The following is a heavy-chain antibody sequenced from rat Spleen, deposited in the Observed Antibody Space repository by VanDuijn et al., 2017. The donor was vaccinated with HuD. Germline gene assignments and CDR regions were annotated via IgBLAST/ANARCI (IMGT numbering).Heavy chain of an antibody. CDR3: ARRHYGYTDYFDY. Sequence: EVQLVESGGGLVLPGRSLKLSCVASGFTFNNYWMSWIRQAPGKGLEWIGEFNKDSSTINYTPSLKDKFTISRDNAQNTLYLQMSKLGSEDTAIYYCARRHYGYTDYFDYWGQGVMVTVSS. V-gene: IGHV4-2*01. CDR1: GFTFNNYW. J-gene: IGHJ2*01. D-gene: IGHD1-9*01. CDR2: FNKDSSTI.